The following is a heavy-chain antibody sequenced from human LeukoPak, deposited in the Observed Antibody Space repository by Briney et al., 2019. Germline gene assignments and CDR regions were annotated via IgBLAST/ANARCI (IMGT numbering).Heavy chain of an antibody. J-gene: IGHJ3*02. CDR2: IKQDGSEK. V-gene: IGHV3-7*01. D-gene: IGHD6-19*01. CDR1: GFSFSRYW. Sequence: GGSLRLSCAASGFSFSRYWMSWVRQAPGKGLEWVANIKQDGSEKNYVESVKGRFTISRDNAKNTLYLQMNSLRAEDTAVYYCANIAVAGNIRDAFDIWGQGTMVTVSS. CDR3: ANIAVAGNIRDAFDI.